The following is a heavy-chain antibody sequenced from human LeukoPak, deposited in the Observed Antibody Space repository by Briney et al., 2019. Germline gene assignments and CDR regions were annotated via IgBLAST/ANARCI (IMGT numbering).Heavy chain of an antibody. CDR3: ARGTSGTFKSFDY. J-gene: IGHJ4*02. D-gene: IGHD1-26*01. V-gene: IGHV3-53*01. Sequence: GGSLRLSCAASGFTVSSNYMSWVRQAPGKGLEWVSVIYSGGSTYYADSVKGRFTVSRDNSNNTLYLQINSLRAEDTAVYYCARGTSGTFKSFDYCGQGTLVTVSS. CDR1: GFTVSSNY. CDR2: IYSGGST.